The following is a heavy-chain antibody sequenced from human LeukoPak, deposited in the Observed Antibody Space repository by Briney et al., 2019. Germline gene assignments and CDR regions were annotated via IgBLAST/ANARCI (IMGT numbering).Heavy chain of an antibody. D-gene: IGHD3-22*01. Sequence: LTCTVXGGSISSYYXSWIRQPPGKGLXWIGYIYYSGSTNYNPSLKSRVTISVDTSKNQFSLKLSSVTAADTSVYYCASYYDSSGYADAFDIWGQGTMVTVSS. CDR1: GGSISSYY. CDR3: ASYYDSSGYADAFDI. CDR2: IYYSGST. J-gene: IGHJ3*02. V-gene: IGHV4-59*01.